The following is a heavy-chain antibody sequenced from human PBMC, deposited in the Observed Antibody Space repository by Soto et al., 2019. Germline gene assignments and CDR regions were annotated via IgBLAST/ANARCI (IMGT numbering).Heavy chain of an antibody. CDR1: GFTFNTYS. Sequence: QVQLEESGGGVVQPGRSLRLSCEASGFTFNTYSMHWVRQPPGKGLEWLAAIWYDGTQKYYADSVKGRFIISRDNSKKTLYLEMNSMRAEDTAVYYCARAGGTTVTCLWQFDSWGQGTLVTVSS. CDR3: ARAGGTTVTCLWQFDS. D-gene: IGHD4-17*01. V-gene: IGHV3-33*01. CDR2: IWYDGTQK. J-gene: IGHJ4*02.